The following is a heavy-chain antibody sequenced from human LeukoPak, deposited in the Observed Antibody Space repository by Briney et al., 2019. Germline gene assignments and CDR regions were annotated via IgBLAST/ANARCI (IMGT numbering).Heavy chain of an antibody. Sequence: SVKVSRKPSVYTLTGYYMHWVRQAAGHGHEGMGWINPNSGGTNHAQKLQRRDTVTRDTSISTAYMQLSRLRSDDTAVYYCARGVTGTTYTADDDYVWGSYRCPHYYYYYMDVWGKGTTVTVAS. CDR1: VYTLTGYY. CDR3: ARGVTGTTYTADDDYVWGSYRCPHYYYYYMDV. J-gene: IGHJ6*03. V-gene: IGHV1-2*02. CDR2: INPNSGGT. D-gene: IGHD3-16*02.